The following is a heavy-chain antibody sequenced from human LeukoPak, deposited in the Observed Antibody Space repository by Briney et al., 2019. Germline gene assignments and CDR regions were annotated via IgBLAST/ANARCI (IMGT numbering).Heavy chain of an antibody. CDR1: GFTFNTYW. D-gene: IGHD2/OR15-2a*01. CDR2: LKQDGSEE. V-gene: IGHV3-7*03. CDR3: ARAEYCYYCGMDV. Sequence: HPGGFLRLSCAASGFTFNTYWMSWVRQAPGKGLEWVANLKQDGSEEYYVDSVKGRFTISRDNAKNSLYLQMNSLRAEDTAVYYCARAEYCYYCGMDVWGQGTTVIVSS. J-gene: IGHJ6*02.